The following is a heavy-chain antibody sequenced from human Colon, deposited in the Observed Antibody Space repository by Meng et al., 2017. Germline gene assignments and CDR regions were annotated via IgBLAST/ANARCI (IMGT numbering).Heavy chain of an antibody. J-gene: IGHJ4*02. CDR3: ATLVRGTGTDY. Sequence: GGSLRLSCTLSGFIIANNWMRWVRHVPGKGLECLANIKPDGSETYYADSVRGRFTISRDNAKNSLYLQMNSLRAEDTAVYYCATLVRGTGTDYWGQGTLVTVSS. CDR1: GFIIANNW. D-gene: IGHD1-26*01. V-gene: IGHV3-7*01. CDR2: IKPDGSET.